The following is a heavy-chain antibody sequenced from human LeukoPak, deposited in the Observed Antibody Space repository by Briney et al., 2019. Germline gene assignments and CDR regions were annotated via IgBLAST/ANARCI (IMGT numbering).Heavy chain of an antibody. CDR3: ARTRITMIVVAAFDI. CDR1: GGSISSGGYY. Sequence: SQTLSLTCTVSGGSISSGGYYWSWIRQHPWKGLEWIGYIYYSGSTYYNPSLKSRVTISVDTSKNQFSLKLSSVTAADTAVYYCARTRITMIVVAAFDIWGQGTMVTVSS. J-gene: IGHJ3*02. CDR2: IYYSGST. D-gene: IGHD3-22*01. V-gene: IGHV4-31*03.